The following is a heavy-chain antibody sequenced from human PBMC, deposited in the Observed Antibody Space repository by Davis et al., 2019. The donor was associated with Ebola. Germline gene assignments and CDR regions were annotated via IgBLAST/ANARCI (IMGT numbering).Heavy chain of an antibody. CDR2: IRSKANSYAT. V-gene: IGHV3-73*01. CDR1: GFTFSGSA. J-gene: IGHJ4*02. Sequence: GESLKISCAASGFTFSGSAMHWVRQASGKGLEWVGRIRSKANSYATAYAASVKGRFTISRDDSKNTAYLQMNSLKTEDTAVYYCTSPLHCSGGSCYSEVWGQGTLVTVSS. D-gene: IGHD2-15*01. CDR3: TSPLHCSGGSCYSEV.